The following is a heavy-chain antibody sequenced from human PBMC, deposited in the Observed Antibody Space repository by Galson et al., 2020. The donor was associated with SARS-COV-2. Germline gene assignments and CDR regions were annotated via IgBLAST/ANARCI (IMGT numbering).Heavy chain of an antibody. V-gene: IGHV1-18*01. Sequence: ASVKVSCKASGYTFTSYGISWVRQAPGQGLEWMGWISAYNGNTNYAQKLQGRVTMTTDTSTSTAYMELRSLRSDDTAVYYCARLGHDFWSGAYYYYYGMDVWGQGTTVTVSS. CDR2: ISAYNGNT. CDR1: GYTFTSYG. J-gene: IGHJ6*02. CDR3: ARLGHDFWSGAYYYYYGMDV. D-gene: IGHD3-3*01.